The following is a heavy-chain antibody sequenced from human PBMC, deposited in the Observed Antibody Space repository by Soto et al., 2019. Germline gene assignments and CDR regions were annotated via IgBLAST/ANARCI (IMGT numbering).Heavy chain of an antibody. J-gene: IGHJ3*02. D-gene: IGHD3-16*02. CDR1: GGSISSSSYY. CDR3: ARRRYYDYIWGSYRTDAFDI. CDR2: IYNSGST. V-gene: IGHV4-39*01. Sequence: QLQLQESGPGLVKPSETLSLTCTVSGGSISSSSYYWGWIRQPPGKGLEWIGSIYNSGSTYYNPSLKSRVTISVDTSKNQFSLKLSSVTAADTAVYYCARRRYYDYIWGSYRTDAFDIWGQGTMVTVSS.